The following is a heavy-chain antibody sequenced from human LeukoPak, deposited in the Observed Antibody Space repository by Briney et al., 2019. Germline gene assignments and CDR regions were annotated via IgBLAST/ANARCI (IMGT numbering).Heavy chain of an antibody. CDR2: IYPGDSDT. D-gene: IGHD3-10*01. V-gene: IGHV5-51*01. Sequence: GESLKISCKGSGYSFTSYWIGWVRQMPGKGLEWMGIIYPGDSDTRYSPSFQGQVTISADKSISTAYLQWSSLKASDTAMYYCARGGDYYGSGSYPPGAFDIRGQGTMVTVSS. CDR3: ARGGDYYGSGSYPPGAFDI. CDR1: GYSFTSYW. J-gene: IGHJ3*02.